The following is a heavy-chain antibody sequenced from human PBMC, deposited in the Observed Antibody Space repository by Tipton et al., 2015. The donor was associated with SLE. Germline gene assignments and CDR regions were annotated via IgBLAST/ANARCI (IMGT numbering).Heavy chain of an antibody. J-gene: IGHJ4*02. V-gene: IGHV4-34*01. Sequence: TLSLTCAVYGGSFSGYYWSWIRQPPGKGLEWIGEINHSGSTNYNPSLKSRVTISVDTSKNQFSLNLSSLTAADTAVYYCARPSSGWSGLTYWGQGTLVTVSS. CDR3: ARPSSGWSGLTY. CDR2: INHSGST. CDR1: GGSFSGYY. D-gene: IGHD6-19*01.